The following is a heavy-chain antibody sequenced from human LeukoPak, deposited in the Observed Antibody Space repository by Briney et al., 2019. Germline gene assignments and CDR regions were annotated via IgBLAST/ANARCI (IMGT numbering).Heavy chain of an antibody. CDR3: AKDLYSSSPFDY. Sequence: GGFLRLSCAASGLTFSSYAMSWVRQAPGKGLEWVSAISGSGGSTYYADSVKGRFTISRDNSKNTLYLQMNSLRAEDTAVYYCAKDLYSSSPFDYWGQGTLVTVSS. D-gene: IGHD6-6*01. CDR2: ISGSGGST. J-gene: IGHJ4*02. V-gene: IGHV3-23*01. CDR1: GLTFSSYA.